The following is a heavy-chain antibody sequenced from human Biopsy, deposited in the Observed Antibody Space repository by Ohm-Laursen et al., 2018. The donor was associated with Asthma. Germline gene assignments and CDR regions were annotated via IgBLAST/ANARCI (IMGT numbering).Heavy chain of an antibody. CDR1: GFTFSTYG. J-gene: IGHJ4*02. D-gene: IGHD4-17*01. CDR3: ARKARHGDYDFDY. V-gene: IGHV3-33*08. CDR2: IWYDGSNK. Sequence: SLRLSCAASGFTFSTYGMHWVRQAPGKGLEWVAVIWYDGSNKYYADSVKGRFTISRDNSKNTLYLQMNSLRAEDTAVYYCARKARHGDYDFDYWGQGTLVTVSS.